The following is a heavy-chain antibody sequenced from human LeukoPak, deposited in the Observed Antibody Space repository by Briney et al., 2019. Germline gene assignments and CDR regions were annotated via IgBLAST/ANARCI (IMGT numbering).Heavy chain of an antibody. Sequence: GSSVKVSRKASGGTLSSYAVTWVRQAPGQGLEWMAGIILIFGTADYAQKFQGRVTIAADESTSTAYMELSSLRSEDTAVYYCARAPYSSGGSTNYYYSYYMDVWGTGTTVTVSS. V-gene: IGHV1-69*01. J-gene: IGHJ6*03. CDR3: ARAPYSSGGSTNYYYSYYMDV. CDR1: GGTLSSYA. D-gene: IGHD6-19*01. CDR2: IILIFGTA.